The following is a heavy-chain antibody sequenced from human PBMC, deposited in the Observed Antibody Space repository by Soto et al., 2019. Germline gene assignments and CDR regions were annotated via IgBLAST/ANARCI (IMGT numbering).Heavy chain of an antibody. CDR3: AKDGGDCSGGSCFDY. J-gene: IGHJ4*02. D-gene: IGHD2-15*01. CDR1: GFTFSIYA. Sequence: GGSLRLSCAASGFTFSIYATSWVRQAPGKGLEWVSAISGSGGSTYYADSVKGRFTISRDNSKNTLYLQMNSLRAEDTAVYYCAKDGGDCSGGSCFDYWGQGTLVTVSS. CDR2: ISGSGGST. V-gene: IGHV3-23*01.